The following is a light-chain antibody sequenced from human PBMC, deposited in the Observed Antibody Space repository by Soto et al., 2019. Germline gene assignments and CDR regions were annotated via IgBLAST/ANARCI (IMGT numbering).Light chain of an antibody. CDR3: ASWDDTLNAYV. J-gene: IGLJ1*01. V-gene: IGLV1-44*01. CDR2: SNN. Sequence: QSVLTQTPSASGTPGQRVTISCSGGNXNVGNNVVHWYQQLPGTAPRRLIHSNNRRPSGVPDRFSGSKSGTSASLAINGLQSEDEADYYCASWDDTLNAYVFGAGTEVTVL. CDR1: NXNVGNNV.